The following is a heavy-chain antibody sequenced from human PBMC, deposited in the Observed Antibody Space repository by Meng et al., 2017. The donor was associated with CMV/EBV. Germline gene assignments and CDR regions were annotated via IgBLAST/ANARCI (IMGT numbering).Heavy chain of an antibody. J-gene: IGHJ4*02. CDR2: ISWNSGSI. D-gene: IGHD3-10*01. Sequence: GGSLRLSCAASGFTFDAYAMHWVRQAPGKGLEWVSGISWNSGSIGYADSVKGRFTISRDNAKNSPYLQMNSLRAEDTALCYCAKSQAYYYGSGSDHFDYWGQGTLVTVSS. V-gene: IGHV3-9*01. CDR1: GFTFDAYA. CDR3: AKSQAYYYGSGSDHFDY.